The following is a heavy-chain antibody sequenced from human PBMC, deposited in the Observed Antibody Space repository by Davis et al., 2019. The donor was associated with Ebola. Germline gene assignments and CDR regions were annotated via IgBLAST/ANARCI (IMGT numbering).Heavy chain of an antibody. CDR3: ARDRGYSNDY. CDR1: GFIFSSYA. Sequence: GESLKISCSASGFIFSSYAMHWVRQAPGQGLQYASAITSSGDGTYYADSVKGRFTISRDNSKNTLYLQMSSLRTEDTAVYYCARDRGYSNDYWGQGTLVTVSS. V-gene: IGHV3-64D*06. J-gene: IGHJ4*02. CDR2: ITSSGDGT. D-gene: IGHD4-11*01.